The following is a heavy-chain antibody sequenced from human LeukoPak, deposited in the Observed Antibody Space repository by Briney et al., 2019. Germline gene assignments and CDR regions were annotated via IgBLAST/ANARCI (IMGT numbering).Heavy chain of an antibody. CDR2: INHSGST. D-gene: IGHD6-19*01. Sequence: SETLSLTCTVSGGSISSSSVYWGWLRQPPGKGLGWIGEINHSGSTNYNPSLKSRVTISVDTSKNQFSLKLSSVTAADTAVYYCARGSSSGWFDAFDIWGQGTMVTVSS. J-gene: IGHJ3*02. CDR3: ARGSSSGWFDAFDI. V-gene: IGHV4-39*07. CDR1: GGSISSSSVY.